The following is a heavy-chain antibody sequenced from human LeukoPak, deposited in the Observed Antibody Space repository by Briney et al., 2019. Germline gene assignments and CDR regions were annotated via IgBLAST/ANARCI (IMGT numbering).Heavy chain of an antibody. D-gene: IGHD6-19*01. Sequence: PGGSLRLSCAASGFTFSSYAMHWVRQAPGKGLEWVAVISYDGSNKYYTDSVKGRFTISRDNAKNSLYLQMNSLRAEDTAVYYCARDKDMSGWTGEYWGQGTLVTVSS. CDR1: GFTFSSYA. CDR3: ARDKDMSGWTGEY. CDR2: ISYDGSNK. J-gene: IGHJ4*02. V-gene: IGHV3-30-3*01.